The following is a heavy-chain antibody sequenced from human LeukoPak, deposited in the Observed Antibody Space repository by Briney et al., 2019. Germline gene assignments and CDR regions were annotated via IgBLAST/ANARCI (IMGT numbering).Heavy chain of an antibody. CDR1: GFTFSSYA. CDR2: ISGSGGST. CDR3: AREYSSSSGDY. V-gene: IGHV3-23*01. Sequence: GGSLRLSCAASGFTFSSYAMSWVRQAPGKGLEWVSAISGSGGSTYYADSVKGRFTISRDNAKNSLYLQMNSLRAEDTAVYYCAREYSSSSGDYWGQGTLVTVSS. D-gene: IGHD6-6*01. J-gene: IGHJ4*02.